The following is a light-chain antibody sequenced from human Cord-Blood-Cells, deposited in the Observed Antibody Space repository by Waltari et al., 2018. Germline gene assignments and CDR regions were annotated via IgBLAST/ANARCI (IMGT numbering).Light chain of an antibody. CDR2: DAS. Sequence: AIRMTQSPSSFSASTGDRVTITCRASQGISSYLAWYQQKPGKAPKLLIYDASTLQSGVPSRFSGSGSGTDFTLTISCLHSEDFATYYCQQYYSYPFTFGPGTKVDIK. CDR1: QGISSY. V-gene: IGKV1-8*01. CDR3: QQYYSYPFT. J-gene: IGKJ3*01.